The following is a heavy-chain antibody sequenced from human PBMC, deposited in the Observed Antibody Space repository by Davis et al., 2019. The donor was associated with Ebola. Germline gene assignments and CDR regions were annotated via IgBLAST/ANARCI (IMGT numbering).Heavy chain of an antibody. CDR2: ISGSVGNT. D-gene: IGHD6-6*01. CDR1: GFTFSNYA. Sequence: PGGSLRLSCAASGFTFSNYAMSWVCQAPGKGLEWVSGISGSVGNTYYADSVKGRFTISRDNSKNRLYLQINSLRAEDTAVYYCAKGGSSSGRGGYFDYWGQGTLVTVSS. CDR3: AKGGSSSGRGGYFDY. J-gene: IGHJ4*02. V-gene: IGHV3-23*01.